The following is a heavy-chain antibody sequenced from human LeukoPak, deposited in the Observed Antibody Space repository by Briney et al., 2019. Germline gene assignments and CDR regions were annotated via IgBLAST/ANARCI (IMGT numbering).Heavy chain of an antibody. J-gene: IGHJ4*02. Sequence: PSETLSLTCAVSGGSISSGGYSWSWIRQPPGKGLEWIGYIYHSGSTYYNPPLKSRVTISVDRSKNQFSLKLSSVTAADTAVYYCARVADTAMVFDYWGQGTLVTVSS. D-gene: IGHD5-18*01. CDR2: IYHSGST. CDR3: ARVADTAMVFDY. CDR1: GGSISSGGYS. V-gene: IGHV4-30-2*01.